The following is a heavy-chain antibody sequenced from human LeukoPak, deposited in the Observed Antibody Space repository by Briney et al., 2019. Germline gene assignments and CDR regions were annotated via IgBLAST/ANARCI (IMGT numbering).Heavy chain of an antibody. V-gene: IGHV3-48*04. Sequence: GGSLRLSCAASGFTFNNYWMWWVRQASGKGLEWVSYISSSGSTIYYADSVKGRFTISRDNAKNSLYLQMNSLRAEDTAVYYCARAGMVRDPPDYWGQGTLVTVSS. CDR2: ISSSGSTI. D-gene: IGHD3-10*01. J-gene: IGHJ4*02. CDR3: ARAGMVRDPPDY. CDR1: GFTFNNYW.